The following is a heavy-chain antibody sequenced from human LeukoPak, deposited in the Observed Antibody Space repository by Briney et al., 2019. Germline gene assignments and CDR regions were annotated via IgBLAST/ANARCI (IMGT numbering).Heavy chain of an antibody. Sequence: SETLSLTCAVYGGSFCGYCWCWIRQPPGKGLEWIGEINHSGSTNYNPSLKSRVTISVDTSKNQFSLKLSSVTAADTAVYYCAIRYCRACSCYSVPDVWGQGTAVTVSS. CDR2: INHSGST. J-gene: IGHJ6*02. V-gene: IGHV4-34*01. CDR1: GGSFCGYC. CDR3: AIRYCRACSCYSVPDV. D-gene: IGHD2-15*01.